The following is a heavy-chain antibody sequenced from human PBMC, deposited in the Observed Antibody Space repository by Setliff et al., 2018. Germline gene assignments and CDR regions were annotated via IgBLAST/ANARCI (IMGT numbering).Heavy chain of an antibody. V-gene: IGHV3-7*03. J-gene: IGHJ4*02. Sequence: PGESLKISCVASGFTISNYWVAWVRQAPGKGLEWVADIRQDGTNKYYVDSVKGRFTISRDNAKNSLYLQMNSLRAEDTALYYCAREVWNIYDNDNSWSGYSDYWGQGTLVTVSS. CDR2: IRQDGTNK. CDR1: GFTISNYW. D-gene: IGHD3-3*01. CDR3: AREVWNIYDNDNSWSGYSDY.